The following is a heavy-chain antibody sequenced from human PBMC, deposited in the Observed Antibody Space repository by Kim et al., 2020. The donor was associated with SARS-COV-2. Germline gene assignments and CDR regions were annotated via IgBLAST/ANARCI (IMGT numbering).Heavy chain of an antibody. V-gene: IGHV3-7*01. D-gene: IGHD5-12*01. J-gene: IGHJ6*02. CDR1: GFTFSSYW. CDR2: IKQDGSEK. Sequence: GGSLRLSCAASGFTFSSYWMSWVRQAPGKGLEWVANIKQDGSEKYYVDSVKGRFTISRDNAKNSLYLQMNSLRAEDTAVYYCASPVEMATTWDYYGMDVWGQGTTVTVSS. CDR3: ASPVEMATTWDYYGMDV.